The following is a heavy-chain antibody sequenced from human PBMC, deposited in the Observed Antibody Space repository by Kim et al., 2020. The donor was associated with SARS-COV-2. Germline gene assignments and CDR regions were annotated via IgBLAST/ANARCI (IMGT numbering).Heavy chain of an antibody. CDR2: ISGPGTNL. CDR3: AKGYLTHCADDTCPDY. CDR1: GFTLSNSV. J-gene: IGHJ4*02. Sequence: GGSLRLSCAASGFTLSNSVMTWVRQAPGKGLEWVSSISGPGTNLYYAANVKGRFAISRDSSKNTLYLQMSSLRADDTAVYFCAKGYLTHCADDTCPDYWVRGTLVTVSS. D-gene: IGHD5-18*01. V-gene: IGHV3-23*01.